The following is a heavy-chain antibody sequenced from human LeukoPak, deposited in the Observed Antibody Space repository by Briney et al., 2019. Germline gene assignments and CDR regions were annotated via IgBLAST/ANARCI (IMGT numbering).Heavy chain of an antibody. CDR2: INHSGST. D-gene: IGHD2-15*01. Sequence: SETLSLTCAVYGGSFSGYYWSWIRQPPGKGLEWIGEINHSGSTNYNPSLKSRVTISVDTSKNQFSLKLSSVTAADTAVYYCARGGRVVVVAATRSFRSHDNDYWGQGTLVTVSS. V-gene: IGHV4-34*01. J-gene: IGHJ4*02. CDR1: GGSFSGYY. CDR3: ARGGRVVVVAATRSFRSHDNDY.